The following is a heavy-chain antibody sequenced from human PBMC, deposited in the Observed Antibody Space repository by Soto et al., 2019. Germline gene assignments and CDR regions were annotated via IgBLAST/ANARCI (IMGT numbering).Heavy chain of an antibody. J-gene: IGHJ4*02. CDR3: TTAASFPYLSFY. V-gene: IGHV3-48*03. D-gene: IGHD3-10*01. Sequence: GGSLRLSCAASGFTFSRFELHWVHQAPGKGLEWISYISSSGSTAYYASSVEGRFTISRDNANNSVYLQMDSLRAEDTALYYCTTAASFPYLSFYWGQGAQVTVSS. CDR1: GFTFSRFE. CDR2: ISSSGSTA.